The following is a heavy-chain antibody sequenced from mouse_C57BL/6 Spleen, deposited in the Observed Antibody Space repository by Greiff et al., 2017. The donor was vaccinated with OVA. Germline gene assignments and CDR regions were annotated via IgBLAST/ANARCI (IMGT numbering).Heavy chain of an antibody. CDR3: AREGTGTVGDY. CDR1: GYSITSGYY. CDR2: ISYDGSN. D-gene: IGHD4-1*01. V-gene: IGHV3-6*01. J-gene: IGHJ2*01. Sequence: DVHLVESGPGLVKPSQSLSLTCSVTGYSITSGYYWNWIRQFPGNKLEWMGYISYDGSNNYNPSLKNRISITRDTSKNQFFLKLNSVTTEDTATYYCAREGTGTVGDYWGQGTTLTVSS.